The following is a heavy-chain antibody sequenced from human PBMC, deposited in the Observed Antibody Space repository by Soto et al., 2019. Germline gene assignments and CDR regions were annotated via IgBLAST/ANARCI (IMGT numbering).Heavy chain of an antibody. CDR3: ARGLDTFAPHQYYFDY. CDR1: GDSVSSNSAA. Sequence: SQTLSLTCAISGDSVSSNSAAWNWIRQSPSRGLEWLGRTYYRSKWYNDYAVSVKSRITINPDTSKNQFSLQLNSVSPEDTAVYYCARGLDTFAPHQYYFDYWGQGTLVTVSS. V-gene: IGHV6-1*01. J-gene: IGHJ4*02. CDR2: TYYRSKWYN.